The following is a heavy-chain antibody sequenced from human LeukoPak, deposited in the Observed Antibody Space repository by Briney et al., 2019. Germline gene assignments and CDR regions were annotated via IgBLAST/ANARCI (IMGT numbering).Heavy chain of an antibody. Sequence: PGGSLRLSCAASGFSFSTFWMTWVRQAPGKGLEWVANIKLDGSEEYYVDSVKGRFTISRDNGKNSLYLQMSSRRAEDTAVYYCSRGLHNFDYWGQGTLVTVSS. J-gene: IGHJ4*02. CDR3: SRGLHNFDY. CDR1: GFSFSTFW. V-gene: IGHV3-7*04. CDR2: IKLDGSEE.